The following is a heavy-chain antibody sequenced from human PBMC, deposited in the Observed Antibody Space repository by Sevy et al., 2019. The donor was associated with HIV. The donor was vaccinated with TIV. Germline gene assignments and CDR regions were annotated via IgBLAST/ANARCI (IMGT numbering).Heavy chain of an antibody. CDR1: RFTFSSYW. CDR3: ARDFRQWPYYYDHGMDL. Sequence: GGSLRLSCAASRFTFSSYWMSWVRQAPGKGLEWVANIKEDGSEKNYVDSVKGRCTISRDNAEKSLYLQMNSLRVEDTAVYFRARDFRQWPYYYDHGMDLWGQGTKVTVSS. V-gene: IGHV3-7*01. CDR2: IKEDGSEK. D-gene: IGHD6-19*01. J-gene: IGHJ6*02.